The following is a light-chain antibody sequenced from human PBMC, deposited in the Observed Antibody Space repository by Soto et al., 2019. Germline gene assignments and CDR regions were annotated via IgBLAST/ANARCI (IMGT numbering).Light chain of an antibody. J-gene: IGKJ1*01. CDR3: QQYDSDSWT. V-gene: IGKV1-5*01. CDR1: QSISSW. Sequence: GDRVTITCWASQSISSWLAWYQQKPGKAPKFLIFDASNLQTGVPSRFSGSGSGTEFTLTISSLQPDDCATYYCQQYDSDSWTFGQGTKVDI. CDR2: DAS.